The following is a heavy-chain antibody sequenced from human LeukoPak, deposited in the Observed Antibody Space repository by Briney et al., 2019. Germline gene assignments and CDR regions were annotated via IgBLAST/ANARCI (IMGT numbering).Heavy chain of an antibody. CDR3: AKDRGDPYYFDY. Sequence: GRSLRLSCAASGFTFSSYGMHWVRQAPGKGLEWVAVIPYDGSNKYYADSVKGRFTISRDNSKNTLYLQMNSLRAEDTAVYYCAKDRGDPYYFDYWGQGTLVTVSS. V-gene: IGHV3-30*18. CDR2: IPYDGSNK. D-gene: IGHD3-10*01. J-gene: IGHJ4*02. CDR1: GFTFSSYG.